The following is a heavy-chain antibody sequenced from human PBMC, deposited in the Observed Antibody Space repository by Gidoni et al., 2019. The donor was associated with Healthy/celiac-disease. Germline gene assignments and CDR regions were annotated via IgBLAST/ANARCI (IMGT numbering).Heavy chain of an antibody. CDR2: MSSSSSTI. Sequence: EVQLVESGGGLVKPGGSLSFYCAASGFTFRTYYMNWVRQAPGKGLEWVSYMSSSSSTIYYADSVKGRFTISRENAKNSLYLQMNSLRAEDTAVYYCALAHKYCSSTSCPFDSWGQGTLVTVSS. V-gene: IGHV3-48*01. D-gene: IGHD2-2*01. CDR1: GFTFRTYY. J-gene: IGHJ4*02. CDR3: ALAHKYCSSTSCPFDS.